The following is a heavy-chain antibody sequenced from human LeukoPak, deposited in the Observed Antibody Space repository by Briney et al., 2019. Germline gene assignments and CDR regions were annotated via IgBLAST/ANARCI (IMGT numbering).Heavy chain of an antibody. J-gene: IGHJ3*02. V-gene: IGHV4-4*02. CDR2: IYHSGTT. CDR1: GGSISSDIW. Sequence: SGTLSLTCAVSGGSISSDIWWSWVRQPPGKGLEWIGEIYHSGTTTYNPSLKSRVTISVDKSKNQFSLRLTSVTAADTAVYHCARVGYPTQRRVLSTVTIPTAGAFDIWGQGTLVTVSS. D-gene: IGHD4-17*01. CDR3: ARVGYPTQRRVLSTVTIPTAGAFDI.